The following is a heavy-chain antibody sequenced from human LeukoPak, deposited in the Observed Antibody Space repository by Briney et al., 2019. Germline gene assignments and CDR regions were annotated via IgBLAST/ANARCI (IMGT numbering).Heavy chain of an antibody. D-gene: IGHD3-9*01. CDR1: GFTFSSYS. Sequence: PGGSLRLSCAASGFTFSSYSMNWVRQAPGKGLEWVSSISSSSSYIYYADSVKGRFTISRDNAKNSLYLQMNSLRAEDTAVCYCAVGVYDILTGLPDYWGQGTLVTVSS. CDR2: ISSSSSYI. V-gene: IGHV3-21*01. J-gene: IGHJ4*02. CDR3: AVGVYDILTGLPDY.